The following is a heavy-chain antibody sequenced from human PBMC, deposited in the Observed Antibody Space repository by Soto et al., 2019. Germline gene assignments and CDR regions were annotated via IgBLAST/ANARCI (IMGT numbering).Heavy chain of an antibody. D-gene: IGHD3-16*02. CDR1: GGSISSSSYY. V-gene: IGHV4-39*01. CDR2: IYYSGST. J-gene: IGHJ4*02. CDR3: ARGPLTFGGVIVS. Sequence: PSETLSLTCTVSGGSISSSSYYWGWIRQPPGKGLEWIGSIYYSGSTYYNPSLKSRVTISVDTSKNQFSLKLSSVTAADTAVYYCARGPLTFGGVIVSWGQGTLVTVSS.